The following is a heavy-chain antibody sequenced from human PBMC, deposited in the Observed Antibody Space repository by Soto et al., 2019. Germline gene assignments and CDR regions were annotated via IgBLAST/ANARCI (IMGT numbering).Heavy chain of an antibody. Sequence: ASVKVSCKASGYTFTSYGISWVRQAPGQGLEWMGWISAYNGNTNYAQKLQGRVTMTTDTSTSTAYMELRSPRSDDTAVYYCARDAAYCSSTSCYPTPGMDVWGQGTTVTVSS. CDR2: ISAYNGNT. CDR1: GYTFTSYG. CDR3: ARDAAYCSSTSCYPTPGMDV. V-gene: IGHV1-18*01. D-gene: IGHD2-2*01. J-gene: IGHJ6*02.